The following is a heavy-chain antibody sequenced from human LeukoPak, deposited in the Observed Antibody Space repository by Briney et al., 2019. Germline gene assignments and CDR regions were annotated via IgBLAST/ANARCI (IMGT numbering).Heavy chain of an antibody. V-gene: IGHV3-30-3*01. Sequence: GRSLRLPCAASGFTFSSYAMHWVRQAPGKGLEWVAVISYDGSNKYYADSVKGRFTISRDNSKNTLYLQMNSLRSEDTAVYYCARGDSGSYLAFYWGQGTLVTVSS. J-gene: IGHJ4*02. CDR3: ARGDSGSYLAFY. CDR2: ISYDGSNK. CDR1: GFTFSSYA. D-gene: IGHD1-26*01.